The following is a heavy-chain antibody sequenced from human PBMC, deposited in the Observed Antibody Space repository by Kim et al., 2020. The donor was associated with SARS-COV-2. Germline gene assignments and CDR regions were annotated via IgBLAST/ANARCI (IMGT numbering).Heavy chain of an antibody. V-gene: IGHV4-39*01. D-gene: IGHD2-2*01. J-gene: IGHJ4*02. CDR2: IYYSGST. CDR3: ARHSRIVVVPAASLA. CDR1: GGSISSSSYY. Sequence: SETLSLTCTVSGGSISSSSYYWGWIRQPPGKGLEWIGSIYYSGSTYYNPSLKSRVTISVDTSKNQFSLKLSSVTAADTAVYYCARHSRIVVVPAASLAWGQGTLDTVSS.